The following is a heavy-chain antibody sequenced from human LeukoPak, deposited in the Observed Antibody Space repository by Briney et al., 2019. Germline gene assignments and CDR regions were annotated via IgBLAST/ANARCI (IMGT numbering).Heavy chain of an antibody. D-gene: IGHD1-14*01. CDR2: LYSDGNT. V-gene: IGHV3-53*01. CDR3: ARGVEPLAANTLAY. CDR1: GFTVITND. Sequence: PGGSLRLSCAAPGFTVITNDMTWVRQAPGKGLEWVSVLYSDGNTKYADSVQGRFTISRDNSKNTLYLDMNSLSPDDTAVYYCARGVEPLAANTLAYWGQGTLVTVSS. J-gene: IGHJ4*02.